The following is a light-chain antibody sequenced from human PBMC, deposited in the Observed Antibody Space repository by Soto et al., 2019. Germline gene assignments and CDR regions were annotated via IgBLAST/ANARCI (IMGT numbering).Light chain of an antibody. CDR3: SSYTGSATLL. CDR1: SSDIGGYNY. J-gene: IGLJ2*01. V-gene: IGLV2-14*01. CDR2: EVN. Sequence: QSALTQPASVSGSPGQSITISCTGTSSDIGGYNYVSWYQQHPGKAPKLMIYEVNNRPSGVSNRFSGSKSGNTASLTISGRQAEDEADYYCSSYTGSATLLFGGGTQLTVL.